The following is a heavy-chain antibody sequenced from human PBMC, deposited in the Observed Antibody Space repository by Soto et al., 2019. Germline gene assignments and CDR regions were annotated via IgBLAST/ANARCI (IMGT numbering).Heavy chain of an antibody. CDR2: ISSSSSTI. CDR3: ATPYRRTYYYYYYYMDV. V-gene: IGHV3-48*01. D-gene: IGHD3-16*02. CDR1: GFTFSSYS. J-gene: IGHJ6*03. Sequence: GGSLRLSCAASGFTFSSYSMNWVRQAPGKGLEWVSYISSSSSTIYYADSVKGRFTISRDNAKNSLYLQMNSLRAEDTVVYYCATPYRRTYYYYYYYMDVWGKGTTVTVSS.